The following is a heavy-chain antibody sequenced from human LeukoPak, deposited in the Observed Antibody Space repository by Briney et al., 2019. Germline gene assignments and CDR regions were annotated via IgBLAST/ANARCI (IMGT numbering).Heavy chain of an antibody. D-gene: IGHD6-6*01. CDR3: ARGLSGYASSLGY. CDR1: GFTFSNYW. J-gene: IGHJ4*02. CDR2: INSDGRST. Sequence: GGSLRLSCAASGFTFSNYWMHWVRQAPGKGLVWVSRINSDGRSTNYADSVRGRFSISRDNAKNTLYLQMNSLRAEDTAVYYCARGLSGYASSLGYWGQGTLVTVSA. V-gene: IGHV3-74*01.